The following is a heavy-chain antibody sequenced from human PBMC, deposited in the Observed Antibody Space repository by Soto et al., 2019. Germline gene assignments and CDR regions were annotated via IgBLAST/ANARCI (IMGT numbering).Heavy chain of an antibody. D-gene: IGHD2-8*01. Sequence: QVQLVQSGAEVKKPGASVKISCKASGYTFTSYYMHWVRQAPGQGLEWMGIITPSGGSTNYAQKLQSRVAMTRDTSTSTVYMELNSLRSEDTAVYYCARPPYPGCINAVCYPLDYWGQGTLVTVSS. CDR2: ITPSGGST. CDR1: GYTFTSYY. CDR3: ARPPYPGCINAVCYPLDY. J-gene: IGHJ4*02. V-gene: IGHV1-46*01.